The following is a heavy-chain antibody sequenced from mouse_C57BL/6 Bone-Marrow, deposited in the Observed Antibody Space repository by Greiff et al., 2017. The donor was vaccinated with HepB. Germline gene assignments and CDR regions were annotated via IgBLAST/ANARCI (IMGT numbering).Heavy chain of an antibody. Sequence: VQLQQSGPELVKPGASVKISCKASGYAFSSSWMNWVKQRPGKGLEWIGRIYPGDGDTNYNGKFKGKATLTADKSSSTAYMQLSSLTSEDSAVYFCARQLRLRVAWFAYWGQGTLVTVSA. CDR1: GYAFSSSW. V-gene: IGHV1-82*01. CDR2: IYPGDGDT. D-gene: IGHD3-2*02. CDR3: ARQLRLRVAWFAY. J-gene: IGHJ3*01.